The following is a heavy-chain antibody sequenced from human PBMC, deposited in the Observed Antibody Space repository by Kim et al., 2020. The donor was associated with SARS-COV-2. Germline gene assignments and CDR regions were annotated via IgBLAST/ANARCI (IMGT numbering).Heavy chain of an antibody. CDR3: ARDLADYGSGVGAFDI. D-gene: IGHD3-10*01. V-gene: IGHV4-31*03. CDR1: GGSFTSGGYY. CDR2: IYYTGST. J-gene: IGHJ3*02. Sequence: SETLSLTCSVSGGSFTSGGYYWSWIRQHPDKGLEWIGYIYYTGSTYYNSPFKSRVTISVDTSESQFSLELTSVTAADTAIYYCARDLADYGSGVGAFDIWGQGTMVTVSS.